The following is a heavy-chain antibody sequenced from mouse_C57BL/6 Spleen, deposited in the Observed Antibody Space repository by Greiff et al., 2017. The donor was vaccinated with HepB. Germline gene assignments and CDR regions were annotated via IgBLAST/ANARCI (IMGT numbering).Heavy chain of an antibody. V-gene: IGHV1-12*01. Sequence: VQLQQSGAELVRPGASVKMSCKASGYTFTSYNMHWVKQTPRQGLEWIGAIYPGNGDTSYNQKFKGKATLTVDKSSSTAYMQRSSLTSDDSAVYFCARSYDGYFYFDYWGQGTTLTVSS. CDR1: GYTFTSYN. CDR2: IYPGNGDT. CDR3: ARSYDGYFYFDY. J-gene: IGHJ2*01. D-gene: IGHD2-3*01.